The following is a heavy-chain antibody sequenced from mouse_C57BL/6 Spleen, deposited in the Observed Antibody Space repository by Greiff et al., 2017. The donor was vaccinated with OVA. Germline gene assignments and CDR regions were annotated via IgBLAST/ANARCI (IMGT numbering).Heavy chain of an antibody. D-gene: IGHD1-1*01. J-gene: IGHJ2*01. CDR1: GFTFSDYY. CDR3: ARDPYGSSFDY. CDR2: INYDGSST. Sequence: EVKLVESEGGLVQPGSSMKLSCTASGFTFSDYYMAWVRQVPEKGLEWVANINYDGSSTYYLDSLKSRFIISRDKAKNILYLQMSRLKSEDTATYYCARDPYGSSFDYWGQGTTLTVSS. V-gene: IGHV5-16*01.